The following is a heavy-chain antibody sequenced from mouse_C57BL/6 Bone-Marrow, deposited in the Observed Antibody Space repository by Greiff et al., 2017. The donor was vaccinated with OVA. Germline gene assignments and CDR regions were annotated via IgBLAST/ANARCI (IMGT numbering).Heavy chain of an antibody. CDR1: GYTFTSYW. J-gene: IGHJ4*01. CDR3: ARGNYSNYDAMDY. CDR2: IDPSDSYT. D-gene: IGHD2-5*01. Sequence: LVRPGTSVKLSCKASGYTFTSYWMHWVKQRPGQGLEWIGVIDPSDSYTNYNQKFKGKATLTVDTSSSTAYMQLSSLTSEDSAVYYCARGNYSNYDAMDYWGQGTSVTVSS. V-gene: IGHV1-59*01.